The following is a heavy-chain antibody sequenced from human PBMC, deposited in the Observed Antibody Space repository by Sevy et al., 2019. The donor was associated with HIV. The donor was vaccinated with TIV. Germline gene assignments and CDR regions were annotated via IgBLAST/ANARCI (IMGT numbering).Heavy chain of an antibody. CDR3: VRGPNCGVGGCQQISPYCLDV. D-gene: IGHD2-21*01. J-gene: IGHJ6*03. CDR1: GFTFSDHY. CDR2: IRNRPNSYTT. Sequence: GGSLRLSCAASGFTFSDHYVDWVRQAPGKGLEWVGRIRNRPNSYTTEYAASVEGRFTISRDDSKNSLYLQMNSLKTEDSAVYYCVRGPNCGVGGCQQISPYCLDVWGKGATVIVSS. V-gene: IGHV3-72*01.